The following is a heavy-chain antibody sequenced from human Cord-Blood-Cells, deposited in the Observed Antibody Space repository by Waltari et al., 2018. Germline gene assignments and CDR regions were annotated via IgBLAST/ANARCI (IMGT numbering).Heavy chain of an antibody. CDR2: INHSGST. CDR3: ARGPDLWFGELYFDY. Sequence: QVQLQQWGAGLLKPSEPLSLTCAVYGGSFSGYYWSWIRQPPGKGLEWIGEINHSGSTNYNPSLKSRVTISVDTSKNQFSLKLSSVTAADTAVYYCARGPDLWFGELYFDYWGQGTLVTVSS. CDR1: GGSFSGYY. J-gene: IGHJ4*02. D-gene: IGHD3-10*01. V-gene: IGHV4-34*01.